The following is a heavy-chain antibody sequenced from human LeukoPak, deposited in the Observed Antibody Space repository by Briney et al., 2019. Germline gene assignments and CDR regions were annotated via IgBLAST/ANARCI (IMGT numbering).Heavy chain of an antibody. D-gene: IGHD3-22*01. CDR3: ARRADSSGYQDAFDI. V-gene: IGHV1-18*01. CDR1: GYTFTNFG. Sequence: ASVKVSCKASGYTFTNFGISWVRQAPGQGLEWMGWITPYNGNTNYAQKLQGRVTLTTDTSTSTAYMELRSLRSDDTAVYYCARRADSSGYQDAFDIWGQGTMVTVSS. J-gene: IGHJ3*02. CDR2: ITPYNGNT.